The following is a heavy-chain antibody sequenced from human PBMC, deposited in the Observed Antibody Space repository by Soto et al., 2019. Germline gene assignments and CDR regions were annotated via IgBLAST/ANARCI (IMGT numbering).Heavy chain of an antibody. CDR2: ISGSGGST. Sequence: GGSLRLSCAASGFTFSSYAMSWVRQAPGKGLEWVSAISGSGGSTYYADSVKGRFTISRDNSKNTLYLQMNSLRAEDTAVYYCAKDARGVLLWFGEFDYWGQGTLVTVSS. D-gene: IGHD3-10*01. J-gene: IGHJ4*02. V-gene: IGHV3-23*01. CDR1: GFTFSSYA. CDR3: AKDARGVLLWFGEFDY.